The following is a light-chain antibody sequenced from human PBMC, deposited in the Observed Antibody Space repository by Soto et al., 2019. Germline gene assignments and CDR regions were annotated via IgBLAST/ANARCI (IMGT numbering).Light chain of an antibody. CDR3: QQYFNWPLTWT. CDR1: QSVRTN. CDR2: DAS. V-gene: IGKV3-15*01. Sequence: EVVLTQSPATLSVSAGGTVTLSCRASQSVRTNVAWYQQIPGQAPRLLVYDASTRATGVPARFTGSGSGIEFSLTISSLLSEDSAFYYCQQYFNWPLTWTFGPGTKVQIK. J-gene: IGKJ1*01.